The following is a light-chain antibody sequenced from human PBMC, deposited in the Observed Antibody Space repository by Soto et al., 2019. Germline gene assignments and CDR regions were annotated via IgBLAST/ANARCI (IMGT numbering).Light chain of an antibody. CDR1: SSYVGAYNS. CDR2: DVS. J-gene: IGLJ1*01. CDR3: SSSTTSTTRV. Sequence: QSALTQPASVSGSPGQSITLSCTGTSSYVGAYNSVSWYQQHPGKAPKLIIYDVSTRPSGVSNRFSGSKSGNTASLTISGLQAEDEADYYCSSSTTSTTRVFGTGTKLTVL. V-gene: IGLV2-14*03.